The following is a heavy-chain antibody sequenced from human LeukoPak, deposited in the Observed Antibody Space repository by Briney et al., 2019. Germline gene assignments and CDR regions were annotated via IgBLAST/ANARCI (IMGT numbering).Heavy chain of an antibody. Sequence: GGSLRLSCAASGFTFRSYWMSWVRQAPGKGLEWVANIKQDGSEEYYVDSVKGRFTISRDNAKNTLYLQMSSLRAEDTAVYFCTRDLISGTTDAFDIWAKGQWSPSLQ. CDR3: TRDLISGTTDAFDI. CDR1: GFTFRSYW. V-gene: IGHV3-7*01. CDR2: IKQDGSEE. J-gene: IGHJ3*02. D-gene: IGHD1-7*01.